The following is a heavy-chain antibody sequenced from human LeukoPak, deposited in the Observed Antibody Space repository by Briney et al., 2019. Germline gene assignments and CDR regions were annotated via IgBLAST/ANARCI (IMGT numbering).Heavy chain of an antibody. Sequence: GGSLRLSRAASGFTFSSYWMSWVRQAPGKGLEWVANIKQDGSEKYYVDSVKGRFTISRDNAKNSLYLQMNSLRAEDTAVYYCARQTGIAAAGTWGYYMDVWGKGTTVTVSS. CDR3: ARQTGIAAAGTWGYYMDV. J-gene: IGHJ6*03. V-gene: IGHV3-7*01. D-gene: IGHD6-13*01. CDR2: IKQDGSEK. CDR1: GFTFSSYW.